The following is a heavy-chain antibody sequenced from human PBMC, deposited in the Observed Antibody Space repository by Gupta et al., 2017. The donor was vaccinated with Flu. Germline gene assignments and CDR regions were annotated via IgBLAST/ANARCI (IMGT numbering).Heavy chain of an antibody. CDR1: FARYW. CDR3: ARRGGANHYGYDY. Sequence: FARYWIAWVRQMPGKGLEWMGIIYPGDSDTRYSPSFQGQVTIAADKSISTVYLQWSSLKASDTAIYYCARRGGANHYGYDYWGQGTLVTVSS. V-gene: IGHV5-51*01. CDR2: IYPGDSDT. D-gene: IGHD5-18*01. J-gene: IGHJ4*02.